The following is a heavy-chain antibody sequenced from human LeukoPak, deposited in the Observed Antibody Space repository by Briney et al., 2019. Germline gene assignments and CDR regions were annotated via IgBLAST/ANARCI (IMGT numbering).Heavy chain of an antibody. CDR2: ISAYNGNT. D-gene: IGHD6-13*01. CDR1: GYTFTIYG. J-gene: IGHJ5*02. CDR3: ATYTGYSSSWYGGDNWFDP. V-gene: IGHV1-18*01. Sequence: ASVTVSCTASGYTFTIYGISWVRQAPGQGLEWMGWISAYNGNTNYAQKLQGRVTMTTDTSTSTAYMELRSLRSDDTAVYYCATYTGYSSSWYGGDNWFDPWGQGTLVTVSS.